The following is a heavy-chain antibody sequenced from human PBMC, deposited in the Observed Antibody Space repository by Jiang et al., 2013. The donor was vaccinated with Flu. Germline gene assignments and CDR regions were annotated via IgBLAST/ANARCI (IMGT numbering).Heavy chain of an antibody. Sequence: SYVMNWVRQASRKGLEWVSYISSSSSTIYYADSVKGRFTISRDNAKNSLYLQMNSLRAEDTAVYYCARDRDYSVLDAFDIWGQGTMVTVSS. V-gene: IGHV3-48*01. CDR3: ARDRDYSVLDAFDI. CDR2: ISSSSSTI. D-gene: IGHD2-21*01. J-gene: IGHJ3*02. CDR1: SYV.